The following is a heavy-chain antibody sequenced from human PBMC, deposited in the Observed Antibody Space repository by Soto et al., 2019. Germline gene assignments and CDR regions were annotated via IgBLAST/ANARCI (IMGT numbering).Heavy chain of an antibody. D-gene: IGHD1-26*01. V-gene: IGHV4-4*02. CDR3: ARDGALGIVGATWAFDI. CDR1: GGSISSSNW. J-gene: IGHJ3*02. CDR2: IYHSGST. Sequence: SETLSLTCAVSGGSISSSNWWSWVRQPPGKGLEWIGEIYHSGSTNYNPSLKSRVTISVDKSKNQFSLKLSSVTAADTAVYYCARDGALGIVGATWAFDIWGQGTMVTVSS.